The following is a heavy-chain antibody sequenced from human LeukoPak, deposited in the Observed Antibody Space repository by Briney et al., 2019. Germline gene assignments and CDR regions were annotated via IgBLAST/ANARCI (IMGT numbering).Heavy chain of an antibody. J-gene: IGHJ4*02. CDR3: AKDIGGSNYRH. CDR1: GFTFSSYA. Sequence: GGSLRLSCAASGFTFSSYAMSWVRQAPGKGLEWVSAISGSGGSTYHADSVKGRFTISRDNSKNTLYLQMNSLRAEDTAVYYCAKDIGGSNYRHWGQGTLVTVSS. V-gene: IGHV3-23*01. D-gene: IGHD4-4*01. CDR2: ISGSGGST.